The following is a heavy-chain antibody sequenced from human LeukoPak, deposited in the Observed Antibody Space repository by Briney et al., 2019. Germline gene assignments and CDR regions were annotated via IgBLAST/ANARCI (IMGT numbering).Heavy chain of an antibody. J-gene: IGHJ4*02. Sequence: SETLSLTCAVYGGSFSGYYWSWIRQPPGKGLEWIGEINHSGSTNYNPSLKSRVTISVDTSKNQFSLKLSSVTAADTAVYYCARGNNRLSVWGQGTLVTVSS. D-gene: IGHD4/OR15-4a*01. CDR3: ARGNNRLSV. V-gene: IGHV4-34*01. CDR1: GGSFSGYY. CDR2: INHSGST.